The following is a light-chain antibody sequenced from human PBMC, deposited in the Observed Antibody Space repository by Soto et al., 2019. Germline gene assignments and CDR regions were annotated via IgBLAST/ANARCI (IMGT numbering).Light chain of an antibody. CDR2: EVT. CDR1: SSDVGGYNA. CDR3: NSFRVNRLYV. J-gene: IGLJ1*01. V-gene: IGLV2-14*01. Sequence: QSALAQPASVSGTPGQTISISCTGTSSDVGGYNAVSWYQHHPDKAPKLIIYEVTRRPAGISDRFSASKSGNTASLTISGLQAEDEADYYCNSFRVNRLYVFGAGTKLTVL.